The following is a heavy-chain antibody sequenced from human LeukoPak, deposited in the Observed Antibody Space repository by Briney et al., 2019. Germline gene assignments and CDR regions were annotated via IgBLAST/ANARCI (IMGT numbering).Heavy chain of an antibody. V-gene: IGHV3-23*01. CDR3: GNYLQPSGFPYALDT. Sequence: PGGSLRLSCSASGFTFSSYALGWVRQGPVRGLEWVASISGSSHITTYADSLKGRFTISRDNSKNTLYLQIDSLRDDDTALYYCGNYLQPSGFPYALDTWGQGTMVTVSS. J-gene: IGHJ3*02. D-gene: IGHD5-12*01. CDR2: ISGSSHIT. CDR1: GFTFSSYA.